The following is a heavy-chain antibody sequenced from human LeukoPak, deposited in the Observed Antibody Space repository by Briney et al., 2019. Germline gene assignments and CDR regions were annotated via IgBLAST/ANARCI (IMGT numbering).Heavy chain of an antibody. CDR3: AKDLGVIIVPYAIDYYGLDV. CDR2: VSYDESNK. D-gene: IGHD2-2*01. Sequence: GESLRLSCAASGFTFSRHGMPWVRQAPGKGLEWVAAVSYDESNKYYADSVKGRFTISRDNSKNTLFLQMNSLRAEDTAVYYCAKDLGVIIVPYAIDYYGLDVWGQGTKVTVSS. CDR1: GFTFSRHG. V-gene: IGHV3-30*18. J-gene: IGHJ6*02.